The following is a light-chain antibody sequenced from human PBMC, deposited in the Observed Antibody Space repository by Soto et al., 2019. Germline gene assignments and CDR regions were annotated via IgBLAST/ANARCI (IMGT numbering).Light chain of an antibody. CDR3: CSYGGSSTFPDV. CDR1: NNDVGGHMY. V-gene: IGLV2-23*02. Sequence: QSALTQPASVSGSPGQSITISCTGTNNDVGGHMYVSWYQHQAGKVPKLIIYEIDNRPSGVSDRFSGSKFGNTASLTISGLLPEDEADYYCCSYGGSSTFPDVFGTGTKLTVL. CDR2: EID. J-gene: IGLJ1*01.